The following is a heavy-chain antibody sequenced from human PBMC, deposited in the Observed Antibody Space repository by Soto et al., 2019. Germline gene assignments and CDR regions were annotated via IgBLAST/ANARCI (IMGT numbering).Heavy chain of an antibody. CDR1: GFSFSSYW. D-gene: IGHD3-22*01. V-gene: IGHV3-7*04. CDR3: ARGDYYDSSGPFSDAFDI. CDR2: IKEDGSQK. Sequence: GGSLRLSCAASGFSFSSYWMSWVRQAPGKGLEWVANIKEDGSQKWYVDSVKGRFTVSRDNAKNSLYLQINSLRAEDTAVYYCARGDYYDSSGPFSDAFDIWGQGTMVTVS. J-gene: IGHJ3*02.